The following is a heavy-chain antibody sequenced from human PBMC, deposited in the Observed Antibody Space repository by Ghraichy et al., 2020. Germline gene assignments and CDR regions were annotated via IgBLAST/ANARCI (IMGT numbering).Heavy chain of an antibody. J-gene: IGHJ5*02. V-gene: IGHV4-4*07. D-gene: IGHD6-13*01. CDR1: GVSITTYY. CDR3: ARDRGSGQQLGYNWFDP. Sequence: SENLSLTCAVSGVSITTYYWSWLRQPAGKGLEWIGRIFSGGNTDYSPSLKSRVTISIDTSKNHFSLKLSSVTAADTAVYYCARDRGSGQQLGYNWFDPWGQGTLVTVSS. CDR2: IFSGGNT.